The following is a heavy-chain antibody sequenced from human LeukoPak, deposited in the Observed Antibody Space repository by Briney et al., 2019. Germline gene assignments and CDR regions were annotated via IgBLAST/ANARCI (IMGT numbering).Heavy chain of an antibody. CDR2: IYSDGRA. J-gene: IGHJ4*02. CDR1: GFIASSSY. Sequence: PGGPLRLSCAASGFIASSSYMGWVRQAPGRGLEWVSYIYSDGRAFYADSVKGRFTTSRDSSKNTLYFQMNSLRAEDTAVYYCARAFDHHFDYWGQGTLVTVSS. V-gene: IGHV3-53*01. CDR3: ARAFDHHFDY. D-gene: IGHD3-16*01.